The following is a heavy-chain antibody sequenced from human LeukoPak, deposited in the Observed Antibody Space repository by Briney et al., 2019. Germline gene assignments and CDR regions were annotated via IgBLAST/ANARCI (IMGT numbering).Heavy chain of an antibody. D-gene: IGHD7-27*01. J-gene: IGHJ4*02. CDR1: GFSLSGYW. CDR2: IKTDGGQI. CDR3: ARDLNWETY. V-gene: IGHV3-7*01. Sequence: AGGSLRLSCAASGFSLSGYWMTCVRQAPGKGLEWVANIKTDGGQIYYVDSVKGRFTISRDNAKNSLYLQMNSLRAEDTAVYYCARDLNWETYWGQGTLVSVSS.